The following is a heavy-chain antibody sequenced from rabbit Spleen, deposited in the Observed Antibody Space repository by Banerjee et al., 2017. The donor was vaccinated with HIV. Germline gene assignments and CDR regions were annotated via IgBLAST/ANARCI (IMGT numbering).Heavy chain of an antibody. Sequence: QEQLVESGGGLVKPEGSLTLTYKASGFSFSSSDYICWVRQAPGKGLEWISCIAGSSSDFTYSATWAKGRFTCSKTSSTTVTLQMTSLTVADTATYFCARDTGSSFSSYGMDLWGPGTLVTVS. D-gene: IGHD8-1*01. J-gene: IGHJ6*01. CDR2: IAGSSSDFT. CDR1: GFSFSSSDY. CDR3: ARDTGSSFSSYGMDL. V-gene: IGHV1S45*01.